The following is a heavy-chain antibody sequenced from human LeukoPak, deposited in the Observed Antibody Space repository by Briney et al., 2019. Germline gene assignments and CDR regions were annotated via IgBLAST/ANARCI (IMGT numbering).Heavy chain of an antibody. CDR3: ARGYCSGGSCYRRPAIDP. J-gene: IGHJ5*02. V-gene: IGHV1-8*01. CDR2: MNPNCGNT. Sequence: GASVSVSCKASGYTFTSYDINWVRQATGQGLEWMGWMNPNCGNTGYAQKFQGRVTMTRNTSISTAYMELSSLRSEDTAAYYCARGYCSGGSCYRRPAIDPWGQGTLVTVSS. D-gene: IGHD2-15*01. CDR1: GYTFTSYD.